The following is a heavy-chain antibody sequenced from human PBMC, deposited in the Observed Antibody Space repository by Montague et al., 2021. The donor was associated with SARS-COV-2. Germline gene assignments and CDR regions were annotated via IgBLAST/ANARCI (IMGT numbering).Heavy chain of an antibody. CDR1: GGSISSYY. V-gene: IGHV4-4*07. D-gene: IGHD3-3*01. CDR3: AGAKYYDFWSGYYSHDYVSGMDV. CDR2: IHTSGST. J-gene: IGHJ6*02. Sequence: SETLSLTCTVSGGSISSYYWSWIRQPPGKGLEWIGRIHTSGSTDYNPSPNSRISMSVDTAKYQCHLKLSSVAAAVTAVDYCAGAKYYDFWSGYYSHDYVSGMDVWGQGTTVTVSS.